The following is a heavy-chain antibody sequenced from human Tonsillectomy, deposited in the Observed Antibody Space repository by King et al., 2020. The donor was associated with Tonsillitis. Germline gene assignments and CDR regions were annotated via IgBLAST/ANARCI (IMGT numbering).Heavy chain of an antibody. D-gene: IGHD2-15*01. V-gene: IGHV1-8*01. CDR2: RNPNSGNT. CDR1: GYTFTSYD. CDR3: ARGTTAAAY. Sequence: VQLVESGAEVKKPGASVEVSCKAFGYTFTSYDIKWVRQATGQGVEWMVGRNPNSGNTGYAQKFQGRVTMTRNTSISTAYMELSSLRSEDTAVYYCARGTTAAAYWGQGTLVTVSS. J-gene: IGHJ4*02.